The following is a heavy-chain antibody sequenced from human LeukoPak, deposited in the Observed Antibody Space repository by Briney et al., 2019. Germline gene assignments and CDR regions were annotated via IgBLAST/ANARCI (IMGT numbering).Heavy chain of an antibody. CDR2: ISYDGSNK. V-gene: IGHV3-30*18. CDR1: GFTFSSYG. Sequence: PGGSLRLSCAASGFTFSSYGMHWVRQAPGKGLEWVAVISYDGSNKYYADSVKGRFTISRDNSKNTLYLQMNSLRAGDTAVYYCAKEEQYYYDSSGLAPDYWGQGTLVTVSS. CDR3: AKEEQYYYDSSGLAPDY. D-gene: IGHD3-22*01. J-gene: IGHJ4*02.